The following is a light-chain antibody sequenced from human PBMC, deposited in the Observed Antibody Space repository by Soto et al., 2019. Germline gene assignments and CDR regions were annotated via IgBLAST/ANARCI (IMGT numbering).Light chain of an antibody. V-gene: IGKV1-16*01. Sequence: DIQMTQSPSSLSASVGDRVTITCRASQGISSFLAWVQQKPGKAPKSLIYLASTLQSGVPSTFSGSGSGTHFTLTISSLQPEDFGTYYCQQYSSYPYTFGKGTKLEI. CDR1: QGISSF. J-gene: IGKJ2*01. CDR3: QQYSSYPYT. CDR2: LAS.